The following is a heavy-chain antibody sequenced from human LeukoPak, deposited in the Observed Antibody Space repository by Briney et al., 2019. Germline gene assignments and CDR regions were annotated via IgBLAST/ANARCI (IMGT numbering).Heavy chain of an antibody. CDR2: IYYSGST. J-gene: IGHJ4*02. V-gene: IGHV4-59*01. CDR3: ARDYYGSGSYFPFDY. Sequence: PSETLSLTCTVSGGSISSYYWSWIRQPPGKGLEWIGYIYYSGSTNYNPSLKGRVTISVDTSKNQFSLKLSSVTAADTAVYYCARDYYGSGSYFPFDYWGQGTLVTVSS. D-gene: IGHD3-10*01. CDR1: GGSISSYY.